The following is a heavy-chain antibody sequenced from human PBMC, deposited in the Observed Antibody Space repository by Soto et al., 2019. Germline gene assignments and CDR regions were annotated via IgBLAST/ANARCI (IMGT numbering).Heavy chain of an antibody. D-gene: IGHD4-17*01. CDR1: GGSFSGYY. CDR2: INHSGST. Sequence: PSETLSLTCAVYGGSFSGYYWSWIRQPPGKGLEWIGEINHSGSTNYNPSLRSRVTISVDTSKNQFSLKLSSVTAADTAVYYCAREDYGDYGYDYWGQGTLVTVS. J-gene: IGHJ4*02. V-gene: IGHV4-34*01. CDR3: AREDYGDYGYDY.